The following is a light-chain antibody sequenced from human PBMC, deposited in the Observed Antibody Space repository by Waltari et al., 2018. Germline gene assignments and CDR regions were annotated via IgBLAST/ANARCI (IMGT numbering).Light chain of an antibody. V-gene: IGKV1-5*03. CDR2: KAS. J-gene: IGKJ1*01. CDR1: QSISGC. CDR3: QQYKSPTWT. Sequence: DIQMTQSPSTLSASVGDRVTITCRAIQSISGCLAWYQQKLGKAPNLLIFKASTVQSGVPSRFSGSGYGTEFTLTISSLQPDDFATYYCQQYKSPTWTFGQGTKVEIK.